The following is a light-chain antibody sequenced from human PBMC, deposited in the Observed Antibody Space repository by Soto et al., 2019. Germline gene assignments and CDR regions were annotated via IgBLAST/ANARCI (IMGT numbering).Light chain of an antibody. CDR2: GAS. CDR1: QSISSSY. J-gene: IGKJ1*01. CDR3: QQYGSSPWT. V-gene: IGKV3-20*01. Sequence: EIVFTQSPSTLSFSPGKRATLSCRASQSISSSYLAWYQQRPGQAPRLLIYGASSRATGIPDRFSGSGSGTEFTLTISRLEPEDFAVYYCQQYGSSPWTFGQGTKVDI.